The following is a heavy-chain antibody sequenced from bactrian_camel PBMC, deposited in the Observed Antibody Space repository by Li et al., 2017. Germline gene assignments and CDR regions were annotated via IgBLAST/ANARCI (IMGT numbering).Heavy chain of an antibody. J-gene: IGHJ6*01. CDR2: TGSTASRT. D-gene: IGHD6*01. Sequence: VQLVESGGGSVQAGGSLTLSCSISGYTYGDVCMAWFRQLPGKEREAVVATGSTASRTFYADSVKGRFTISKDIAKNTLSLQMNSLKPEDTAMYYCGADEHTASWACTLLAVAGWGDFGVWGQGTQVTVS. CDR1: GYTYGDVC. CDR3: GADEHTASWACTLLAVAGWGDFGV. V-gene: IGHV3S59*01.